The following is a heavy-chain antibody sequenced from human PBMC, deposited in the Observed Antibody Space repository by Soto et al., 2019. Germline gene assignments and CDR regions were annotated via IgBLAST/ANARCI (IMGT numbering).Heavy chain of an antibody. CDR3: ARVLTTVYWYFDL. CDR2: IYYSGST. D-gene: IGHD4-17*01. V-gene: IGHV4-39*01. J-gene: IGHJ2*01. Sequence: QLQLQESGPGLVKPSETLSLTCTVSGGSISSSSYYWGWIRQPPGKGLEWIGSIYYSGSTYYNPSLKSRVTISVDTSKNQFSLKLSSVTAADTAVYYCARVLTTVYWYFDLWGRGTLVTVSS. CDR1: GGSISSSSYY.